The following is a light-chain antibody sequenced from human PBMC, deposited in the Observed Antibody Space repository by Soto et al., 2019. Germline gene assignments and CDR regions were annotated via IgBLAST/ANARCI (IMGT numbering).Light chain of an antibody. CDR2: AAS. J-gene: IGKJ3*01. CDR3: QKYNSVPL. Sequence: DIQMTQSPSSLSASLGDRVTITCRASQGINNYVAWYQQKPAKAPKLLIYAASTLPSGVPSRFSSSGAGTDFTLTISSLQPEDVATYSCQKYNSVPLFGPGTRVDIK. V-gene: IGKV1-27*01. CDR1: QGINNY.